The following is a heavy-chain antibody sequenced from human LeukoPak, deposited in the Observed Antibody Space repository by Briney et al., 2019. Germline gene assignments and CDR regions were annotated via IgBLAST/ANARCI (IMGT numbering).Heavy chain of an antibody. J-gene: IGHJ4*02. Sequence: GGSLRLSCAASGFTFSSYSMNWVRQAPGKGLEWVSSISSSSSYIYYADSVKGRFTISRDNAKNSLYLQMNSLRAEDTAVYYCARGGQEAGTLDYWGQGTLVTVSS. D-gene: IGHD6-19*01. CDR1: GFTFSSYS. V-gene: IGHV3-21*01. CDR2: ISSSSSYI. CDR3: ARGGQEAGTLDY.